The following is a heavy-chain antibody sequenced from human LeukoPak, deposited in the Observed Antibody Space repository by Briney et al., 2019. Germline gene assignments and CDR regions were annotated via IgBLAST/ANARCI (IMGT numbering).Heavy chain of an antibody. D-gene: IGHD7-27*01. CDR3: AKSTGVYYYYYMDV. CDR2: IKQDGSEK. J-gene: IGHJ6*03. CDR1: GFTFSSYW. Sequence: GGSLRLSCAASGFTFSSYWMSWVRQAPGKGLEWVANIKQDGSEKYYVDSVKGRFTISRDNAKNSLYLQMNSLRAEDTAVYYCAKSTGVYYYYYMDVWGKGTTVTVSS. V-gene: IGHV3-7*03.